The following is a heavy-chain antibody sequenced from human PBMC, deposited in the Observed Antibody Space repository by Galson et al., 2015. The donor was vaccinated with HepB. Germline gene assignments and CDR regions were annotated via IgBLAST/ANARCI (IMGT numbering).Heavy chain of an antibody. CDR1: GFTFTTYG. CDR3: AKGTQRRLTTMTSHNYFDY. D-gene: IGHD4-17*01. J-gene: IGHJ4*02. V-gene: IGHV3-33*06. Sequence: SLRLSCAASGFTFTTYGIHWVRQAPGKGLEWVAVIWYDGGDKYYADSVKGRFTISRDNAKSTVYLQMNSLRAEDTAVYYCAKGTQRRLTTMTSHNYFDYWGQGTLVAVSS. CDR2: IWYDGGDK.